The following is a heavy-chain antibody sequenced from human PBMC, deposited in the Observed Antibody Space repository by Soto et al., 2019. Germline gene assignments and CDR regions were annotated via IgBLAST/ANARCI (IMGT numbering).Heavy chain of an antibody. CDR2: ISAYNGNT. D-gene: IGHD2-15*01. V-gene: IGHV1-18*01. CDR1: GYTFTSYG. CDR3: ATDCSGGSCSLATCYYYGMDV. Sequence: QVQLVQSGAEVKKPGASVKVSCKASGYTFTSYGISWVRQAPGQGLEWMGWISAYNGNTNYAQKLQGRVTMTTDTSTSTAYMELRSLRSDDTAVYYCATDCSGGSCSLATCYYYGMDVWGQGTTVTVSS. J-gene: IGHJ6*02.